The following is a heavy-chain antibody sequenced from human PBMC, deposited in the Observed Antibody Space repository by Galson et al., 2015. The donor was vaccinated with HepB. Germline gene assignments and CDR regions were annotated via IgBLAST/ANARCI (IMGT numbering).Heavy chain of an antibody. D-gene: IGHD3-16*01. J-gene: IGHJ4*02. CDR3: ARHRPYDYVWGSYGQFDY. CDR2: IDPSDSYT. Sequence: QSGAEVKKPGESLRISCKGSGYSFTSYWISWVRQMPGKGLEWMGRIDPSDSYTNYSPSFQGHVTISADKSISTAYLQWSSLKASDTAMYYCARHRPYDYVWGSYGQFDYRGQGTLVTVSS. CDR1: GYSFTSYW. V-gene: IGHV5-10-1*01.